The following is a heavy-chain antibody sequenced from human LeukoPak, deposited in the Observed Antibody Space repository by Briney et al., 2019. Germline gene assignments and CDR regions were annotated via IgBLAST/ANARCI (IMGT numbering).Heavy chain of an antibody. CDR1: GLTFSHYA. V-gene: IGHV3-23*01. J-gene: IGHJ3*02. CDR2: ISGSGGTT. CDR3: AIHPTRVGGTRGVFDI. D-gene: IGHD1-26*01. Sequence: TGGSLRLSCIALGLTFSHYAMNWLRQAPEKGLEWVSVISGSGGTTSYAESLKGRFTISRDNSKNWLYLQMNSLRSEDTAVYYCAIHPTRVGGTRGVFDIWGQGTMVTVSA.